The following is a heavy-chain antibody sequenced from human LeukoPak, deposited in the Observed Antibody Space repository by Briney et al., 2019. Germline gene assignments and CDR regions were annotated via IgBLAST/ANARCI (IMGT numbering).Heavy chain of an antibody. CDR2: VNHSGNT. J-gene: IGHJ5*02. D-gene: IGHD3-10*01. CDR1: GGSFSDYY. V-gene: IGHV4-34*01. Sequence: SETLSLTCAVYGGSFSDYYWSWIRQPPGKGLEWIGEVNHSGNTNYNPSLKSRVTISVDTSKNQFSLKLSSVTAADTAVYYCARDPYGSGSYYPNWFDPWGQGTLVTVSS. CDR3: ARDPYGSGSYYPNWFDP.